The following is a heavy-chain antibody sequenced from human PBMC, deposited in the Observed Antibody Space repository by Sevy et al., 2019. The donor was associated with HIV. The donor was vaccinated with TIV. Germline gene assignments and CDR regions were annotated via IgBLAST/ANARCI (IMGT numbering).Heavy chain of an antibody. J-gene: IGHJ4*02. CDR2: LSFGCGEI. D-gene: IGHD2-8*01. CDR1: GFTFNNYS. V-gene: IGHV3-23*01. CDR3: AREGCTKPHDY. Sequence: GGSLRLSCAASGFTFNNYSMSWVRQPPGKGLEWVAILSFGCGEINYADSVKGRFTFSRENSKNPFYLKMNNLRAEDTAIYYCAREGCTKPHDYWGQGTLVTVSS.